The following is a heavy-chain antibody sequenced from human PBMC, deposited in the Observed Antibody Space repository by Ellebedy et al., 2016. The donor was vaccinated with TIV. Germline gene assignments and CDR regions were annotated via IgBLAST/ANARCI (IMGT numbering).Heavy chain of an antibody. J-gene: IGHJ4*02. CDR3: ARVGGSGNWAYVTY. CDR1: GFTFSDYY. D-gene: IGHD3-10*01. V-gene: IGHV3-11*01. Sequence: GESLQISXAASGFTFSDYYMSWIRQAPAKGLEWLSYIGSSGGSIQYADSVKGRFTISRDNAKNSLYLQMNSLRAEDTAVYYCARVGGSGNWAYVTYWGQGTLVTVSS. CDR2: IGSSGGSI.